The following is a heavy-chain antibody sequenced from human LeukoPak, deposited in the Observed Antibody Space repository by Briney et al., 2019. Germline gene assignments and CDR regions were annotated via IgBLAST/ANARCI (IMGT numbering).Heavy chain of an antibody. J-gene: IGHJ4*02. CDR2: ISVYNGNT. V-gene: IGHV1-18*01. CDR3: ARGYCSSATYRHFDY. CDR1: GYAFTNYA. D-gene: IGHD2-2*01. Sequence: ASVKVSCKASGYAFTNYAISWVRQAPGQGLEWMGWISVYNGNTNYAQKLQGRVTMTADTSTTTAYMELRSLRSDDTAVYYCARGYCSSATYRHFDYWGQGALVTVSS.